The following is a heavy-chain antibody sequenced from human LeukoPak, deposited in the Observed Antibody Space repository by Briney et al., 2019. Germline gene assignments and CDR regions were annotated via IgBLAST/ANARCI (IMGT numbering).Heavy chain of an antibody. CDR1: GGSISSSSYY. CDR2: IYYSGST. D-gene: IGHD2-2*01. CDR3: ASRGGVPGAFDY. V-gene: IGHV4-39*01. Sequence: SETLSLTCTVSGGSISSSSYYWGWIRQPPGKGLEWIGSIYYSGSTYYNPSLKSRVTISVDTSKNQFSLKLSSVTAADTAVYYCASRGGVPGAFDYWGQGTLVTVSS. J-gene: IGHJ4*02.